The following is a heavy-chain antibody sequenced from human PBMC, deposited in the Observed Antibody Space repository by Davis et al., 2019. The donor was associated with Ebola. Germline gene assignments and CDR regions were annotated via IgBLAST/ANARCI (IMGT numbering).Heavy chain of an antibody. V-gene: IGHV1-46*03. CDR2: INPTGGTA. CDR1: GYTFTVFY. D-gene: IGHD5-12*01. Sequence: ASVTVSCKASGYTFTVFYVHWARQAPGQGLEWMGLINPTGGTATYAQKFPGRVTMIRDTSTSTVYMDLSSLRSEDTALYYCTTPGGQDSGYDVFDIWGQGTMVTVSS. J-gene: IGHJ3*02. CDR3: TTPGGQDSGYDVFDI.